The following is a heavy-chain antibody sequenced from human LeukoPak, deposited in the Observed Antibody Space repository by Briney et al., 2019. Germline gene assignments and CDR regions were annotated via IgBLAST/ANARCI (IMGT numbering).Heavy chain of an antibody. D-gene: IGHD2-15*01. CDR3: ARDTLPESGGGHVGFDI. J-gene: IGHJ3*02. Sequence: GGSLRLSCAASGFTFSDYYMSWIRQAPGKGLEWVSYISSSSRYTNYVDSVMGRFTISRDNAKKSLCLQMNSLRAEDTAVYYCARDTLPESGGGHVGFDIWGQGTMVTASA. CDR1: GFTFSDYY. CDR2: ISSSSRYT. V-gene: IGHV3-11*06.